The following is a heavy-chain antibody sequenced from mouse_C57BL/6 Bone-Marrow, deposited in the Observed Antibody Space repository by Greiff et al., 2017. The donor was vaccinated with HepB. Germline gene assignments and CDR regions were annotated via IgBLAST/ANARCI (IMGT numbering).Heavy chain of an antibody. Sequence: EVKLMESGGDLVKPGGSLKLSCAASGFTFSSYGMSWVRQTPDKMLEWVATISSGGSYTYYPDSVKGRFTISRDNAKNTLYLQMSSLKSEDTAMYYCARRGSSLYYYAMDYWGQGTSVTVSS. D-gene: IGHD1-1*01. CDR1: GFTFSSYG. CDR3: ARRGSSLYYYAMDY. J-gene: IGHJ4*01. CDR2: ISSGGSYT. V-gene: IGHV5-6*02.